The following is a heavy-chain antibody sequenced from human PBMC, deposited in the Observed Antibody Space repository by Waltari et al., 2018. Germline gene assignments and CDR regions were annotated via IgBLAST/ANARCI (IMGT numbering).Heavy chain of an antibody. CDR2: ISYDGSNK. D-gene: IGHD2-2*01. CDR1: GFTFSSYA. CDR3: AREHCSSTSCYDIFDY. J-gene: IGHJ4*02. V-gene: IGHV3-30-3*01. Sequence: QVQLVESGGGVVQPGRSLRLSCAASGFTFSSYAMHWVRQAPGKGLEWVAVISYDGSNKYYADSVKGRVTISRDNSKNTLYLQMNSLRAEDTAVYYCAREHCSSTSCYDIFDYWGQGTLVTVSS.